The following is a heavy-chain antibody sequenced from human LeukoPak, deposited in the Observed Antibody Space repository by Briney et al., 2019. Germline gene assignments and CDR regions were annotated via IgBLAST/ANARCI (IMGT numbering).Heavy chain of an antibody. V-gene: IGHV4-39*01. CDR3: ARRVDYLNWFDP. J-gene: IGHJ5*02. CDR1: GGSISSSSYY. D-gene: IGHD4-11*01. Sequence: PSETLSLTCTVSGGSISSSSYYWGWIRQPPGKGLEWIGSIYYSGSTYYNPSLKSRVTISVDTSKNQFSLKLSSVTAADTAVYYCARRVDYLNWFDPWGQGTLVTVSS. CDR2: IYYSGST.